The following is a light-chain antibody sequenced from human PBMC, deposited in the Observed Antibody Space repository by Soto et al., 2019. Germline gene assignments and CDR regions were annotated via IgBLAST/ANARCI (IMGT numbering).Light chain of an antibody. V-gene: IGLV2-14*01. CDR2: GVS. Sequence: SVLTQPESVSRSPGQPITISCSGTRSDIVDNDYVSWYQQHPGKAPKLMIYGVSNRPSGVSNRFSGSKSGNTASLTISGLQAEDEADYYCTSYTTSNTLYLFGTGTKVTVL. J-gene: IGLJ1*01. CDR1: RSDIVDNDY. CDR3: TSYTTSNTLYL.